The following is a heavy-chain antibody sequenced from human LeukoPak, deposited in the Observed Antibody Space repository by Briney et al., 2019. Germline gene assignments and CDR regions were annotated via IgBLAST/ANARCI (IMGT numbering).Heavy chain of an antibody. CDR1: GYTFTSYA. CDR3: ARGRTGSTDFDY. D-gene: IGHD3/OR15-3a*01. V-gene: IGHV1-3*01. CDR2: TNAGNGNT. Sequence: ASVKVSCKASGYTFTSYAMHWVRQAPGQRLEWMGWTNAGNGNTKYSQKFQGRVTITRDTSASTAYMELSSLRSEDTAVYYCARGRTGSTDFDYWGQGTLVTVSS. J-gene: IGHJ4*02.